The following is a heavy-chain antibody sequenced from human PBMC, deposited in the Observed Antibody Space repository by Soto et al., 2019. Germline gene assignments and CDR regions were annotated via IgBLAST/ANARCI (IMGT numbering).Heavy chain of an antibody. CDR3: ARDETYYYGSGPV. D-gene: IGHD3-10*01. Sequence: GGSLRLSCAASGFTFSTYWMSWVRQAPGKGLEWVANIKQDGSENYYVDSVKGRFTISRDNAKNSLYLQMNSLRAEDTAVYYCARDETYYYGSGPVGGQGTLVTVSS. CDR1: GFTFSTYW. J-gene: IGHJ4*02. V-gene: IGHV3-7*01. CDR2: IKQDGSEN.